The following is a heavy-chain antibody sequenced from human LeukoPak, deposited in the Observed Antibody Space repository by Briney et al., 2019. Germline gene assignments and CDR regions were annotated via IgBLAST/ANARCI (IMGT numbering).Heavy chain of an antibody. CDR1: GFTFSSYA. CDR3: LRDHYDILTGYYGLYYFDY. V-gene: IGHV3-23*01. D-gene: IGHD3-9*01. CDR2: ISGSGGST. Sequence: GGSLRLSCAASGFTFSSYAMSWVRQAPGKGLEWVSAISGSGGSTYYADSVKGRFTISRDNSKNTLYLQMSSLRAEDTAVYYCLRDHYDILTGYYGLYYFDYWGQGTLVTVSS. J-gene: IGHJ4*02.